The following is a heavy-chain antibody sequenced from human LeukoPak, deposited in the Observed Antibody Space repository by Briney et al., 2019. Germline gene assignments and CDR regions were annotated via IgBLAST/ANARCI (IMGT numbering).Heavy chain of an antibody. Sequence: ASVKVSCKASGYTLTSYGISWVRQAPGQGLEWMGWISAYNGNTNYAQKLQGRVTMTTDTSTSTAYMELRSLRSDDTAVCYCARDHVFPIAVVPAASYYFDYWGQGTLVTVSS. CDR2: ISAYNGNT. V-gene: IGHV1-18*01. J-gene: IGHJ4*02. CDR3: ARDHVFPIAVVPAASYYFDY. D-gene: IGHD2-2*01. CDR1: GYTLTSYG.